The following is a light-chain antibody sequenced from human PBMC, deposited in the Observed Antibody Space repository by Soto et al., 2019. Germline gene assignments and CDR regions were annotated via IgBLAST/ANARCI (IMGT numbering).Light chain of an antibody. Sequence: DLQITHSPSYLSASVGDRVTITCRASQGISNYLAWYQQKPGKVPKLLIYAASTLQSGVPSRFSGSGSGTDFTLTISSLQPEDVATYYCQKYNSARITFGQGTRLEIK. CDR1: QGISNY. J-gene: IGKJ5*01. V-gene: IGKV1-27*01. CDR3: QKYNSARIT. CDR2: AAS.